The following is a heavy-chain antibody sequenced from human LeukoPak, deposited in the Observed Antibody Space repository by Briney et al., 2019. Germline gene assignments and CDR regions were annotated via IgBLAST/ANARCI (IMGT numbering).Heavy chain of an antibody. CDR3: ARGSLYYGDSSAYFDY. CDR2: INQRGST. Sequence: PSETLSLTCAVYSGSFSGYFWTYIRQPPGMGLEWIGEINQRGSTNYNPSLKSRVTISVDTSKNQFSLRLRSVTAADTAVYYRARGSLYYGDSSAYFDYWDQGTLVTVSS. J-gene: IGHJ4*02. V-gene: IGHV4-34*01. D-gene: IGHD3-22*01. CDR1: SGSFSGYF.